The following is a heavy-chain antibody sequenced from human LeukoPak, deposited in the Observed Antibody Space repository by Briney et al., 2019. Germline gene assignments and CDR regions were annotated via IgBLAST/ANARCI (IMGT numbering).Heavy chain of an antibody. CDR1: GFTFSSYG. CDR3: AKGQDLASTGTQVFDY. D-gene: IGHD6-13*01. J-gene: IGHJ4*02. V-gene: IGHV3-30*02. Sequence: GGSLRLSCAASGFTFSSYGMHWVRQAPGKGLEWVAFIRYDGSNKYCADSVKGRFTISRDNSKNTLYLQMNSLRAEDTAVYYCAKGQDLASTGTQVFDYWGQGTLVTVSS. CDR2: IRYDGSNK.